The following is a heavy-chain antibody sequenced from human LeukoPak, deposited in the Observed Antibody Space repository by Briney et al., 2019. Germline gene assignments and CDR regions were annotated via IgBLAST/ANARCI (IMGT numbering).Heavy chain of an antibody. CDR2: IYHSGST. Sequence: SETLSLTCTVSGYSISSGYYWGWIRQPPGKGLEWIGSIYHSGSTYYNPSLKSRVTISVDTSKNQFSLKLSSVTAADTAVYYCARDLRHYDILTGYFDAFDIWGQGTMVTVSS. J-gene: IGHJ3*02. CDR3: ARDLRHYDILTGYFDAFDI. CDR1: GYSISSGYY. D-gene: IGHD3-9*01. V-gene: IGHV4-38-2*02.